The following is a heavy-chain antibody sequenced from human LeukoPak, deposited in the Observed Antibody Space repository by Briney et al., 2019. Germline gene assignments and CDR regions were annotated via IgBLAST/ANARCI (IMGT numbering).Heavy chain of an antibody. Sequence: SQTLSLTCAISGDSVSGNSATWHWIRQSPSRGLEWLGRTYYRSKWFNDYAVSVKGRITINPDTSKNQSSLHLNSVTPEDTAVYYCGRAEHDWGSDYWGQGTLVTVSS. D-gene: IGHD3-9*01. CDR3: GRAEHDWGSDY. CDR2: TYYRSKWFN. V-gene: IGHV6-1*01. J-gene: IGHJ4*02. CDR1: GDSVSGNSAT.